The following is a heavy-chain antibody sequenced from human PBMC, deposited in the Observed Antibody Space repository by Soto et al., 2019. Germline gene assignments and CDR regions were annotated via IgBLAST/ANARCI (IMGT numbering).Heavy chain of an antibody. Sequence: GGSLRLSCAASGFTFSSYEMNWVRQSPGRGLEWVANIKQDGTEKYYVDSVKGRFIISRDNARNSLYLQMNSLRAEDTAVYYCASRPSDVYYYGVFDYWGQGTLVTVSS. D-gene: IGHD3-10*01. CDR2: IKQDGTEK. CDR1: GFTFSSYE. V-gene: IGHV3-7*03. J-gene: IGHJ4*02. CDR3: ASRPSDVYYYGVFDY.